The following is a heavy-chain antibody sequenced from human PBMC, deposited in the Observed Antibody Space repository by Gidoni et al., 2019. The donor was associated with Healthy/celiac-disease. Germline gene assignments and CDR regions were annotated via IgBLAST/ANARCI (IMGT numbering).Heavy chain of an antibody. CDR1: GDRVTSNSAS. V-gene: IGHV6-1*01. J-gene: IGHJ6*02. D-gene: IGHD3-16*02. CDR2: TYYRSKWYN. Sequence: QVQLQQSGPGRVKPSQTLSLTCAISGDRVTSNSASWNWIRQSTSRGLEWLGRTYYRSKWYNDYAVSVKSRITINPDTSKNQFSLQLNSVTPEDTAVYYWERLPRGGYDYVWGSYRTYYYYGMDVWGQGTTVTVSS. CDR3: ERLPRGGYDYVWGSYRTYYYYGMDV.